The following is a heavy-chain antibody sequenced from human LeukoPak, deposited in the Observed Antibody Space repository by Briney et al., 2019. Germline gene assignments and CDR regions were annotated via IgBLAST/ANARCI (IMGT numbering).Heavy chain of an antibody. CDR2: IKQDGSEK. CDR1: GFTFSSYW. J-gene: IGHJ4*02. CDR3: ARALWFGELFFHY. V-gene: IGHV3-7*01. Sequence: GGSLRLSCAASGFTFSSYWMSWVRQAPGKGLEWVANIKQDGSEKYYVDSVKGRFTISRDNAKNSLYLQMNSLRAEDTAVYYCARALWFGELFFHYWGQGTLVTVSS. D-gene: IGHD3-10*01.